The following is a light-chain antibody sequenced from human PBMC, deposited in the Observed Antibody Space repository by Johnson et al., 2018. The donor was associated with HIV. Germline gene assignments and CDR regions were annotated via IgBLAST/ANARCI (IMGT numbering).Light chain of an antibody. CDR3: GTSDNSLNAV. Sequence: QSILTQPPSVSAAPGQKVTISCSGSSSNIGNNYVSWYQQLPGTAPKLLIFDNHKRPSGIPDRFSGSKSGTSATLGITGLQTGDEADYYCGTSDNSLNAVFGTGTKVTVL. V-gene: IGLV1-51*01. J-gene: IGLJ1*01. CDR2: DNH. CDR1: SSNIGNNY.